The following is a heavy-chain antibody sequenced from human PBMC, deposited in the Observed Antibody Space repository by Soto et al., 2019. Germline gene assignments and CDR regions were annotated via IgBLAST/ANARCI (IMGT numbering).Heavy chain of an antibody. CDR1: GGSISSSSYY. V-gene: IGHV4-39*07. CDR2: IYHSGST. CDR3: ARGNVVAIDY. D-gene: IGHD2-21*01. Sequence: SETLSLTCTVSGGSISSSSYYWGWIRQPPGKGLEWIGNIYHSGSTYYNPSLKSRVTISVDRSKNQFSLKLSSVTAADTAVYYCARGNVVAIDYWGQGTLVTVSS. J-gene: IGHJ4*02.